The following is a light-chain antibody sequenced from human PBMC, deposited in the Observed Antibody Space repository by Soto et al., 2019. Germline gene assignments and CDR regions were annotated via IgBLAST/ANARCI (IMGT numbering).Light chain of an antibody. CDR1: QSVSSSY. CDR2: GAS. Sequence: EIVLTQSPGTLSLSPGERATLSCRASQSVSSSYLAWYQQKPGQAPMLLIYGASSRATGIPDRFSGSGSGTDFTLTISRLEPEDFAVYYCQHYGTSWTFGQGTKVEIK. CDR3: QHYGTSWT. V-gene: IGKV3-20*01. J-gene: IGKJ1*01.